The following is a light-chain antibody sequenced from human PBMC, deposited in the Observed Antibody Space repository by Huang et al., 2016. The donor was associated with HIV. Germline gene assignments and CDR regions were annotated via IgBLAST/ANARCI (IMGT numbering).Light chain of an antibody. CDR2: LGS. J-gene: IGKJ1*01. V-gene: IGKV2-28*01. CDR1: QSLLHSNGYNY. Sequence: IVMTQSPVSLPVTPGEPASVSCRSSQSLLHSNGYNYFDWYLQKPGQSPQLLIYLGSNRASGVPDRFSGSGLGTDFTLKISRVQAEDVGVYYCMQALQTPWTFGQGTKVEIK. CDR3: MQALQTPWT.